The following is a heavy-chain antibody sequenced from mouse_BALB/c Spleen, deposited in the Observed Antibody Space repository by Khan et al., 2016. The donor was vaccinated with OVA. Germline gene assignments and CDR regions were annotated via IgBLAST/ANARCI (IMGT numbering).Heavy chain of an antibody. J-gene: IGHJ4*01. CDR2: IYPGTGST. V-gene: IGHV1-76*01. Sequence: QVQLKESGAELVRPGASVKLSCKTAGYIFTNYWIHWVKQRSGQGLEWIARIYPGTGSTYSHEKFKGKATLTADKSSSTAYMQLSSLKSEDSAVYLCARRAITSHAMDSWGQGTSVTVTS. D-gene: IGHD1-1*01. CDR3: ARRAITSHAMDS. CDR1: GYIFTNYW.